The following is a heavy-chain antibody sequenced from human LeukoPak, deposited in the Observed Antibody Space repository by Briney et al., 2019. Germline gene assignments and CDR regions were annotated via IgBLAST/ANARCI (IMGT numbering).Heavy chain of an antibody. J-gene: IGHJ3*02. CDR1: GFTFSSYG. Sequence: PGGSLRLSCAASGFTFSSYGMHWIRQAPDKGLEWVAVIWYDGSNKYYADSVKGRFTISRDNSKNTLYLQMNSLRAEDTAVYYCAREGITMVRGVIPSDAFDIWGQGTMVTVSS. D-gene: IGHD3-10*01. CDR2: IWYDGSNK. CDR3: AREGITMVRGVIPSDAFDI. V-gene: IGHV3-33*01.